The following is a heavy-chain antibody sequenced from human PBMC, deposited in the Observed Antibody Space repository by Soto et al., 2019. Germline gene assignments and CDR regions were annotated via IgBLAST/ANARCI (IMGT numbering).Heavy chain of an antibody. D-gene: IGHD2-2*01. CDR3: TTDKVYCISTSCYGGNYYYGMDV. Sequence: GGSLRLSCAASGFTFINAWMNWVRQAPGKGLEWVGRIKSKTDGGTTDYAAPVKGRFTISRDDSKNTLYLQMNSLKTEDTAVYYCTTDKVYCISTSCYGGNYYYGMDVWGQGTTVTVSS. CDR1: GFTFINAW. J-gene: IGHJ6*02. CDR2: IKSKTDGGTT. V-gene: IGHV3-15*07.